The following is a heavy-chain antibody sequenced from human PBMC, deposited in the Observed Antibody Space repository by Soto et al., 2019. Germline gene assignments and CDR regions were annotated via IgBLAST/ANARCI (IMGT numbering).Heavy chain of an antibody. J-gene: IGHJ4*02. D-gene: IGHD3-10*01. CDR1: GYTLTELS. V-gene: IGHV1-24*01. CDR3: ATHFYYYGSGSSLTLVDY. CDR2: FDPEDGET. Sequence: ASVKVSCKVSGYTLTELSMHWVRQAPGKGLEWMGGFDPEDGETIYAQKFQGRVTMTEDTSTDTAYMELSSLRSEDTAVYYCATHFYYYGSGSSLTLVDYWGQGTLVTVSS.